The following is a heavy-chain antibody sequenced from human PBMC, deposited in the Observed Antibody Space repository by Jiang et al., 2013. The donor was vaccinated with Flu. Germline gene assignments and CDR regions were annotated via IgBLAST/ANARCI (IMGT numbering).Heavy chain of an antibody. Sequence: GSGLVKPSETLSLTCTVSGDSISSYYWNWIRQPPGKGLEWIGYFYFSGSTNYNPSLKSRVTISVDTSKNQFSLKLSSVTAADTAVYYCARYKDYTNYGYFDYWGQGTLVTVSS. CDR1: GDSISSYY. CDR3: ARYKDYTNYGYFDY. V-gene: IGHV4-59*01. CDR2: FYFSGST. D-gene: IGHD4-11*01. J-gene: IGHJ4*02.